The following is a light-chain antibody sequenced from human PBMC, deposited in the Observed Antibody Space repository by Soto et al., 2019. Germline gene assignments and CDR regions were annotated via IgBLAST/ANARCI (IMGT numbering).Light chain of an antibody. V-gene: IGKV1-27*01. CDR3: QKYSSPRLT. Sequence: DVQMTQSPSSLSASVGDRVTITCWASQGISNYLAWYQQKPGEGPKLLIYAASTLQSGVPSRFSGSGSGTDFTLTISSLQPEDVATYFCQKYSSPRLTFGQGTKVEIK. CDR1: QGISNY. CDR2: AAS. J-gene: IGKJ1*01.